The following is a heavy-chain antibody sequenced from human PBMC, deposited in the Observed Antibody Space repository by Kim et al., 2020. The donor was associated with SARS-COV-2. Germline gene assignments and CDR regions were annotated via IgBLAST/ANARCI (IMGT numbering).Heavy chain of an antibody. Sequence: ASVKVSCKASGYTFTDYFIHWVRQAPGQGLELMGRINPNTGDTNYAQKFQDRVTMTRDTSISAASMDLRRLTSDDTAVYYCARDRSSDWFDPWGQGTLVTVSS. CDR3: ARDRSSDWFDP. CDR1: GYTFTDYF. CDR2: INPNTGDT. V-gene: IGHV1-2*06. J-gene: IGHJ5*02.